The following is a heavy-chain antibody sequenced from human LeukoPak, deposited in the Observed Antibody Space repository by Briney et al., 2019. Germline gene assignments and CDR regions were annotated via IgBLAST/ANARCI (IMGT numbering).Heavy chain of an antibody. J-gene: IGHJ4*02. CDR3: ARYKRVYGDYSMPFDY. D-gene: IGHD4-17*01. Sequence: ASVKVSCKASGYTFTSYGISWVRQAPGQGLEWMGWISAYNGNTNYAQKLQGRVTMTTDTSTSTAYMELSSLRSEDTAVYYCARYKRVYGDYSMPFDYWGQGTLVTVSS. CDR1: GYTFTSYG. V-gene: IGHV1-18*01. CDR2: ISAYNGNT.